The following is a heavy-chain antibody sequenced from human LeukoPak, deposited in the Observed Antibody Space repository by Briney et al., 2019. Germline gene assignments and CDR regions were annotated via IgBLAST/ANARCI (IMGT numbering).Heavy chain of an antibody. V-gene: IGHV3-7*01. CDR2: IKQDGDEK. CDR3: ARETGTGYLDY. CDR1: GFTFNHYW. D-gene: IGHD1-1*01. J-gene: IGHJ4*02. Sequence: GGSLRLSCAASGFTFNHYWMSWVRQAPGKGLEWVANIKQDGDEKYYVDSVKGRFTISRDNAENSLHLQMSSLRAEDTAVYYCARETGTGYLDYWGQGTLVTVSS.